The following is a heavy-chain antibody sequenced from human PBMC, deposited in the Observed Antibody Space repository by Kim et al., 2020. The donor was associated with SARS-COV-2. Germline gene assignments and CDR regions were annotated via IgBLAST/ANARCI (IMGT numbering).Heavy chain of an antibody. D-gene: IGHD6-6*01. CDR2: IYYSGST. V-gene: IGHV4-39*07. Sequence: SETLSLTCTVSGDSISSSSYYWGWIRQPPGKGLEWIGCIYYSGSTYFNPSLKSRVTISVDTSKNQFSLRLSSVTAADTAVYYCARDRFYSTSSQGEFDYWGRGTLVTVSS. CDR3: ARDRFYSTSSQGEFDY. CDR1: GDSISSSSYY. J-gene: IGHJ4*02.